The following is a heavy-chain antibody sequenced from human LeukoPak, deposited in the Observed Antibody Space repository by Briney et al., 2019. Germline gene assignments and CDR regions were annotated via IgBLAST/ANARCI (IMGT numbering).Heavy chain of an antibody. V-gene: IGHV4-39*07. Sequence: SETLSLTCSVSGDSISRATYFWAWIRQPPGEGLEWLGTMDSSGNTNYNPSLKSRVTISGDTSKKQFSLKLTSVTASDTAVYYCAREVVVVVAATQGGWFDPWGQGTLVTVSS. J-gene: IGHJ5*02. CDR3: AREVVVVVAATQGGWFDP. D-gene: IGHD2-15*01. CDR1: GDSISRATYF. CDR2: MDSSGNT.